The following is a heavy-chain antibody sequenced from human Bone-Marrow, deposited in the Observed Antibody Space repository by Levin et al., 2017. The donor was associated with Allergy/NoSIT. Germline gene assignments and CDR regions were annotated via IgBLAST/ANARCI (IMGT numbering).Heavy chain of an antibody. CDR2: IYYSGST. J-gene: IGHJ4*02. D-gene: IGHD6-19*01. Sequence: SQTLSLTCTVSGGSISSYYWSWIRQPPGKGLEWIGYIYYSGSTNYNPSLKSRVTISVDTSKNQFSLKLSSVTAADTAVYYCARVGAVAESTLEFDYWGQGTLVTVSS. CDR1: GGSISSYY. V-gene: IGHV4-59*01. CDR3: ARVGAVAESTLEFDY.